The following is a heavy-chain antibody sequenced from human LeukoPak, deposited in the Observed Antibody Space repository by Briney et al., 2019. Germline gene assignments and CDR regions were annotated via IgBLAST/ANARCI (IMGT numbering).Heavy chain of an antibody. D-gene: IGHD3-22*01. Sequence: ASVKVSCKASGYIFTSYFMHWVRQAPGQGLEWMGLINPSGGNTGYAQKFQGRVTMTRNTSISTAYMELSSLRSEDTAVYYCARDLSEYYYDSSGFDYWGQGTLVTVSS. CDR3: ARDLSEYYYDSSGFDY. CDR1: GYIFTSYF. CDR2: INPSGGNT. J-gene: IGHJ4*02. V-gene: IGHV1-46*01.